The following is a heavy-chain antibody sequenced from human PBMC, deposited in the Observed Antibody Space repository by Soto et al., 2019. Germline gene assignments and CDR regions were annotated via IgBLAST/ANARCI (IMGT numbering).Heavy chain of an antibody. V-gene: IGHV5-51*01. CDR1: GYSFTSYW. J-gene: IGHJ5*02. CDR2: IYPGDSDT. CDR3: AGHGVSGYCSSTSCYYNWFDP. Sequence: GESLKISCKGSGYSFTSYWIGWVRQMPGKGLEWMGIIYPGDSDTRYSPSFQGQVTISADKSISTAYLQWSSLKASDTAMYYCAGHGVSGYCSSTSCYYNWFDPWGQGTLVTVSS. D-gene: IGHD2-2*01.